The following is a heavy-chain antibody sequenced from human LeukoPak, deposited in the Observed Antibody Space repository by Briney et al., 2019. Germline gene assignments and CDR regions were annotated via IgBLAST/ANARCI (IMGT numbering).Heavy chain of an antibody. CDR1: GFTFSNAW. CDR2: IKSKTDGGTT. J-gene: IGHJ4*02. CDR3: TTGPPTTVDFDY. Sequence: GGSLRLSCAASGFTFSNAWMSWVRQAPGKGLEWVGRIKSKTDGGTTDYAAPVKGTFTISRDDSKNTLYLQMNSLKTEDTAVYYCTTGPPTTVDFDYWGQGTLVTVSS. D-gene: IGHD1-7*01. V-gene: IGHV3-15*01.